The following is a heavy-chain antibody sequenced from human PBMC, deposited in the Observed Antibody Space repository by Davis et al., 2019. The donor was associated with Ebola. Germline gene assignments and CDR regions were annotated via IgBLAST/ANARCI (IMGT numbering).Heavy chain of an antibody. CDR3: ARDSGRLTSPVGFFSVN. CDR2: INPSGGST. CDR1: GYTFTSYG. V-gene: IGHV1-46*01. D-gene: IGHD5/OR15-5a*01. Sequence: ASVKVSCKASGYTFTSYGITWVRQAPGQGLEWMGIINPSGGSTSYAQKFQGRVTMTRDTSTSTAYMELRSLRSDDTAVYYCARDSGRLTSPVGFFSVNWGQGTLVTVSS. J-gene: IGHJ4*02.